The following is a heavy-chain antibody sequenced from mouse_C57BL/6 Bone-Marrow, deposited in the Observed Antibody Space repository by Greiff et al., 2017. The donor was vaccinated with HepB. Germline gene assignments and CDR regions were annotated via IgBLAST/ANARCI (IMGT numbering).Heavy chain of an antibody. D-gene: IGHD1-1*01. J-gene: IGHJ2*01. Sequence: VQRVESGAELVRPGTSVKMSCKASGYTFTNYWIGWAKQRPGHGLEWIGDIYPGGGYTNYNEKFKGKATLTADKSSSTAYMQFSSLTSEDSAIYYCARWTTVDYFDYWGQGTTLTVSS. CDR2: IYPGGGYT. CDR1: GYTFTNYW. V-gene: IGHV1-63*01. CDR3: ARWTTVDYFDY.